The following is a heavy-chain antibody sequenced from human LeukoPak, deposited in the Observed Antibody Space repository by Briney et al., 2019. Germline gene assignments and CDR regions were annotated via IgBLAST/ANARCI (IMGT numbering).Heavy chain of an antibody. CDR2: INAGNGNT. D-gene: IGHD6-19*01. CDR3: AREAVSPYFDY. J-gene: IGHJ4*02. V-gene: IGHV1-3*01. Sequence: ASVKVSCKASGYTFTSYAMHWVRQAPGQRLEWMGWINAGNGNTKYSQKFQGRVTMTRDTSISTAYMELSRLRSDDTAVYYCAREAVSPYFDYWGQGTLVTVSS. CDR1: GYTFTSYA.